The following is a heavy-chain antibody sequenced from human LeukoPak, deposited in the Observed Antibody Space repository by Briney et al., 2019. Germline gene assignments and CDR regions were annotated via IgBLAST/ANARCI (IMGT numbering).Heavy chain of an antibody. J-gene: IGHJ5*02. CDR1: GFTFSSYG. V-gene: IGHV3-30*02. Sequence: GGSLRLSCAASGFTFSSYGMHWVRQAPGKGLEWVAFIRYDGSNKYYADSVKGRFTISRDNSKNTLYLQMNSLRAEDTAVYYCARDASTYYYGSGSPNWFDPWGQGTLVTVSS. D-gene: IGHD3-10*01. CDR2: IRYDGSNK. CDR3: ARDASTYYYGSGSPNWFDP.